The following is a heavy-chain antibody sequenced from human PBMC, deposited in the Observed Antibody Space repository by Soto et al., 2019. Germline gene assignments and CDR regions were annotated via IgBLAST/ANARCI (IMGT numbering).Heavy chain of an antibody. CDR1: GGSISSYY. D-gene: IGHD6-6*01. CDR2: IYYSGST. V-gene: IGHV4-59*01. CDR3: ARDGEYSSTRAYYYGMDV. Sequence: SETLSLTCTVSGGSISSYYWSWSRQPPGKGLEWIGYIYYSGSTNYNPSLKSRVTISVDTSKNQFSLKLSSVTAADTAVYYCARDGEYSSTRAYYYGMDVWGQGTTVTVS. J-gene: IGHJ6*02.